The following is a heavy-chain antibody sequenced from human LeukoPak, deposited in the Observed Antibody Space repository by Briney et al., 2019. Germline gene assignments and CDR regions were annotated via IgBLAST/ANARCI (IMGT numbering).Heavy chain of an antibody. J-gene: IGHJ4*02. CDR1: GYTLTGYY. D-gene: IGHD3-10*01. V-gene: IGHV1-2*06. CDR2: IDPNTGDT. Sequence: ASVKVSCKASGYTLTGYYMHWVRQAPGQGLEWVGRIDPNTGDTIYAQNFQGRVTVTSATSISTAYMELSRLTSDDTAVYFCARLGLHGSGTYYFFDYWGQGTLVTVSS. CDR3: ARLGLHGSGTYYFFDY.